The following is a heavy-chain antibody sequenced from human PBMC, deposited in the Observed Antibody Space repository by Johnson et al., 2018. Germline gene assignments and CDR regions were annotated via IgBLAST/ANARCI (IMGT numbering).Heavy chain of an antibody. V-gene: IGHV4-59*01. D-gene: IGHD1-26*01. CDR2: LYYTGST. CDR3: VRARGVGTTDY. Sequence: QVQLQESGPGLVKPSETLSLTCTVSGDSISPYSWSWIRQPPGKGLEWIGYLYYTGSTNYNPSLQSRVTISADTSKSQISLRLSSVTAADTALYFCVRARGVGTTDYWGQGTLVTVSS. CDR1: GDSISPYS. J-gene: IGHJ4*02.